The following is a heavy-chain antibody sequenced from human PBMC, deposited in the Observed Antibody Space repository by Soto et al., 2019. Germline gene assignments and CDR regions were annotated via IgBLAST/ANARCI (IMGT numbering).Heavy chain of an antibody. CDR2: ISHSGTT. CDR1: SGSISSGDHY. V-gene: IGHV4-30-4*01. Sequence: SETLCLTCTFSSGSISSGDHYWSWIRQPPGKGPEWIGYISHSGTTYYNPSLKSRVSISPDTSNNQFSLKLSSVTAADTAVYYCARDRNGYFVLDYWGQGTLFTVSS. J-gene: IGHJ4*02. CDR3: ARDRNGYFVLDY. D-gene: IGHD3-22*01.